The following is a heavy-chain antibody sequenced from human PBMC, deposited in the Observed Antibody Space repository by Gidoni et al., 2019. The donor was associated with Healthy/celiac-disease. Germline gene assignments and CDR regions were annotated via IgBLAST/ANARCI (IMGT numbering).Heavy chain of an antibody. CDR1: GGTFSSYA. CDR3: ATRGGGHAFDI. CDR2: IIPIFGTA. V-gene: IGHV1-69*01. Sequence: QVQLVQSGAAVKKPGSSVKVSCKASGGTFSSYAISWVRQAPGQGLEGMGGIIPIFGTANSAQKFEGRVTITADESTSTADMELSSLRSEDRAVYYCATRGGGHAFDIWGQGTMVTVSS. D-gene: IGHD3-16*01. J-gene: IGHJ3*02.